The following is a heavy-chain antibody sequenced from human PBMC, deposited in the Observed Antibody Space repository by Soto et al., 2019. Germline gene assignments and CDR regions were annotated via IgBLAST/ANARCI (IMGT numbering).Heavy chain of an antibody. CDR1: GYTFTSYG. CDR2: ISAYNGNT. J-gene: IGHJ5*02. V-gene: IGHV1-18*04. D-gene: IGHD6-19*01. CDR3: VRENRLGNWFDP. Sequence: ASVKVSCKASGYTFTSYGISWVRQAPGQGLEWMGWISAYNGNTNYAQKLQGRVTMTTDTSTSTAYMELRSLRSDDTAVYYCVRENRLGNWFDPWGQGTLVTVSS.